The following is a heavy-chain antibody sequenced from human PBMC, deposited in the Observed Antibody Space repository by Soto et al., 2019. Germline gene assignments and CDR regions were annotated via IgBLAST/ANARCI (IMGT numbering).Heavy chain of an antibody. V-gene: IGHV3-23*01. J-gene: IGHJ4*02. D-gene: IGHD3-10*01. CDR2: ISGGGRSR. Sequence: EVQLSESGGGLVRPGGSLRLSCAASGFFRFSSYALTWFRQAPGKGLEWVSAISGGGRSRYYADSVKVRFTISRDNAKNTRYLQMSRLRADDTAVYYCANLLAGKFSDNWGQGSLVSVSS. CDR1: GFFRFSSYA. CDR3: ANLLAGKFSDN.